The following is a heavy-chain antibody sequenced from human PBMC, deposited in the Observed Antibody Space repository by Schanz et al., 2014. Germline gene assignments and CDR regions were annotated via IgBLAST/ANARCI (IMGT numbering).Heavy chain of an antibody. CDR1: GDTFSKYN. D-gene: IGHD4-17*01. CDR2: IIPILGIA. CDR3: ARGYGDSPTDF. V-gene: IGHV1-69*02. J-gene: IGHJ4*02. Sequence: QVQLVQSGPEVKKPGSSVKVSCQAFGDTFSKYNIMWVRQVPGQGLEWLGRIIPILGIANYAQKFQGRVTITADKSTFTAYMDVSSLRSEDAAEYYCARGYGDSPTDFWGQGTLVTVSS.